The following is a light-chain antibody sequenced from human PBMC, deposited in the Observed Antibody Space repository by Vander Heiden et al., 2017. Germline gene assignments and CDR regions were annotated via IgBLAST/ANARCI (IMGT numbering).Light chain of an antibody. J-gene: IGKJ1*01. V-gene: IGKV3-20*01. CDR3: QQDGSSPWT. CDR1: QSVSSSY. CDR2: GAS. Sequence: EIVLTQSPGTLSLSPGERATLSCRASQSVSSSYLAWYQKKPGQAPRLLIYGASSRATGIPDRFSGSASGTDFTLTISRLEPEDFAVYYCQQDGSSPWTFGQGTKVEIK.